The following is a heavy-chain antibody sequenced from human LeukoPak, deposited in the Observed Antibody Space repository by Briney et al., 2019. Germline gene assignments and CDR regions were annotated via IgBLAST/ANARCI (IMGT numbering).Heavy chain of an antibody. CDR3: ARVSHAYYYFFAY. V-gene: IGHV3-21*01. CDR1: GFTFSSYS. Sequence: GGSLRLSCPPSGFTFSSYSMNWVRQAPGKGLEWVSSVSRRSSFIFYADSVQGRFTISRDDAKDSLFLQLNSLRAEDTAVYYCARVSHAYYYFFAYWGQGTLVTVSS. J-gene: IGHJ4*02. CDR2: VSRRSSFI. D-gene: IGHD5-12*01.